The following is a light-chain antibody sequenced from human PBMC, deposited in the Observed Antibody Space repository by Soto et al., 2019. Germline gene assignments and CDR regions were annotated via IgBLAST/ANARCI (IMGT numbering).Light chain of an antibody. J-gene: IGLJ2*01. V-gene: IGLV1-40*01. CDR1: SSNIGAGYD. CDR3: QSYDSSLSGFVV. CDR2: GNS. Sequence: QSVLTQPPSVSGAPGKRVTISCTGSSSNIGAGYDVHWYQPLPGTAPKLLIYGNSNRPSGVPDRFSGSKSGTSASLAITGLQAEDEADYYCQSYDSSLSGFVVFGGGTKLTVL.